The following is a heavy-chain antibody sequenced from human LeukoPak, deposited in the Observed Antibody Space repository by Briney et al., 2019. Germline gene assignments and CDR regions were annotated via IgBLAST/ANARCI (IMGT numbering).Heavy chain of an antibody. CDR1: SYSISSGYY. V-gene: IGHV4-38-2*02. CDR3: ARVTSRLGVCDY. Sequence: SEALSLTCTVSSYSISSGYYWGWIRQPPGKGLEWIGNIYHSGNTYYKPSLKSRVTISVDTSKNQFSLKLSSVTAADTAVYYCARVTSRLGVCDYWGQGTLVTVSS. CDR2: IYHSGNT. J-gene: IGHJ4*02. D-gene: IGHD2-8*01.